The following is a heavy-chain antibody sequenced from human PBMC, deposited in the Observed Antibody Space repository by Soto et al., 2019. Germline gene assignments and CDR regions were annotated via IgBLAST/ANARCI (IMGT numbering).Heavy chain of an antibody. J-gene: IGHJ5*02. Sequence: SETLSLTCAVSGGSISSSNWWSWVRQPPGKGLEWIGQINHSGSTNYNPSLKSRVTISVDTSKNQFSLKLTSVTAADTAVYYCARGPPTFSPKKNWFDPWGQGTLVTVSS. V-gene: IGHV4-4*02. CDR1: GGSISSSNW. CDR2: INHSGST. CDR3: ARGPPTFSPKKNWFDP.